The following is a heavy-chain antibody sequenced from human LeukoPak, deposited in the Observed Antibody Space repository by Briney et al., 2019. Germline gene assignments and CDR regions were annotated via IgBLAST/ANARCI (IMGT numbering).Heavy chain of an antibody. J-gene: IGHJ1*01. Sequence: SVKVSCKASRGTFSSYAISWVRQAPGQGLEWMGGSIPIFGTANYAQKFQGRVTITADESTSTAYMELSSLRSEDTAVYYCARRLQAYSSSWGDLQHWGQGTLVTVSS. CDR2: SIPIFGTA. D-gene: IGHD6-13*01. V-gene: IGHV1-69*13. CDR3: ARRLQAYSSSWGDLQH. CDR1: RGTFSSYA.